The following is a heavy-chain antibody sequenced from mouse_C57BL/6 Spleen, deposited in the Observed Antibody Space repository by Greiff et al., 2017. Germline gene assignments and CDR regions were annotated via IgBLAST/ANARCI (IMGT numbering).Heavy chain of an antibody. CDR2: IWSGGST. V-gene: IGHV2-2*01. D-gene: IGHD2-4*01. Sequence: QVHVKQSGPGLVQPSQSLSITCTVSGFSLTSYGVHWVRQSPGKGLEWLGVIWSGGSTDYNAAFISRLSISKDNSKSQVFFKMNSLQADDTAIYYCARIYDYEGFAYWGQGTLVTVSA. CDR3: ARIYDYEGFAY. J-gene: IGHJ3*01. CDR1: GFSLTSYG.